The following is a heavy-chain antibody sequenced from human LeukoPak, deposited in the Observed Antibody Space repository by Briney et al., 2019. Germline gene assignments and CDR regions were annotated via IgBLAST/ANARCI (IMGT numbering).Heavy chain of an antibody. V-gene: IGHV2-70*01. D-gene: IGHD6-19*01. CDR2: IAWDDDQ. CDR3: ARTRYSSGWPEYFQD. Sequence: SGPTLFNPTQTLTLTCTFSGFSLSTSGMCVSWIRQPPGKALEWLAPIAWDDDQYYSTSLKTRLTISKDTSKNQVVLTMTNMDPVDTATYYCARTRYSSGWPEYFQDWGQGTLVTVSS. J-gene: IGHJ1*01. CDR1: GFSLSTSGMC.